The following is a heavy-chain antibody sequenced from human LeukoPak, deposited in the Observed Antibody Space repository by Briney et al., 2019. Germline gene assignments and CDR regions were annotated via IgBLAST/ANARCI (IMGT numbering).Heavy chain of an antibody. V-gene: IGHV3-9*01. CDR2: ISWNSGSI. J-gene: IGHJ6*02. CDR3: AKDIQSGSWYGGYYYYYGMDV. D-gene: IGHD6-13*01. Sequence: PGGSLRLPCAASGFTFDDYAMHWVRQAPGKGLEWVSGISWNSGSIGYADSVKGRFTISRDNAKNSLYLQMNSLRAEDTALYYCAKDIQSGSWYGGYYYYYGMDVWGQGTTVTVSS. CDR1: GFTFDDYA.